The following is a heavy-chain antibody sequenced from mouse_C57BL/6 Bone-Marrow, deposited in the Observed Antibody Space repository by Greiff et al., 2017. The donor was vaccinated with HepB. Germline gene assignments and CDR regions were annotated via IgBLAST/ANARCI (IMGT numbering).Heavy chain of an antibody. CDR1: GYTFTDYY. CDR2: IYPGSGNT. D-gene: IGHD1-1*01. CDR3: ARPYYYGSSYFDY. Sequence: QVHVKQSGAELVRPGASVKLSCKASGYTFTDYYINWVKQRPGQGLEWIARIYPGSGNTYYNEKFKGKATLTAEKSSSTAYMQLSSLTSEDSAVYFCARPYYYGSSYFDYWGQGTTLTVSS. J-gene: IGHJ2*01. V-gene: IGHV1-76*01.